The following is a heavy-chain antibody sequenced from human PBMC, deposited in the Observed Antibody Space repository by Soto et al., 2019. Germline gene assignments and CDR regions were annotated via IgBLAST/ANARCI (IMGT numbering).Heavy chain of an antibody. D-gene: IGHD2-2*02. CDR1: GGSFSGYY. CDR3: ARFGYCSSTSCYTGAYYYYGMDV. V-gene: IGHV4-34*01. CDR2: INHSGST. Sequence: NPSETLSLTCAVYGGSFSGYYWSWIRQPPGKGLECIGEINHSGSTNYNPSLKSRVTISVDTSKNQFSLKLSSVTAADTAVYYCARFGYCSSTSCYTGAYYYYGMDVWGQGTTVTVSS. J-gene: IGHJ6*02.